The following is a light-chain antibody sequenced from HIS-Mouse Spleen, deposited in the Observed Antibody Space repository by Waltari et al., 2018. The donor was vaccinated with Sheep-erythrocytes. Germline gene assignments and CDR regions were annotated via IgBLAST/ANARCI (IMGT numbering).Light chain of an antibody. Sequence: QSALTQPRSVSGSPGQSVTISCTGTRSDVGGYNYFPWYQQHPGQAPKLMIYDVSKRPSGVPDRFSGSKSGNTASLTISGLQAEDEADYYCCSYAGSYNHVFATGTKVTVL. CDR1: RSDVGGYNY. V-gene: IGLV2-11*01. J-gene: IGLJ1*01. CDR3: CSYAGSYNHV. CDR2: DVS.